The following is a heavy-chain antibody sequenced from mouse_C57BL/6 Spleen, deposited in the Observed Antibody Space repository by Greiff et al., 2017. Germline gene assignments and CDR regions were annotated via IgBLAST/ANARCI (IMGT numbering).Heavy chain of an antibody. V-gene: IGHV6-6*01. CDR2: IRNKANNHAT. J-gene: IGHJ4*01. CDR3: TRDYAMDY. CDR1: GFTFSDAW. Sequence: EVKLVESGGGLVQPGGSMKLSCAASGFTFSDAWMDWVRQSPEQGLEWVGEIRNKANNHATYYAESVKGRFTISRDDSKSSVYLQMNSLRAEDTGIYYCTRDYAMDYWGQGTSVTVSS.